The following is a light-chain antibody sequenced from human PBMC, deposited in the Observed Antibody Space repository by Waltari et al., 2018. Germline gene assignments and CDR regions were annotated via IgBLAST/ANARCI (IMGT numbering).Light chain of an antibody. V-gene: IGLV2-14*03. CDR1: SSDIGTYNY. CDR3: DSKSSSSPHV. CDR2: DVS. J-gene: IGLJ1*01. Sequence: QSALTQPASVSGSPGQSITVSCTGTSSDIGTYNYVSWYQQHPGKAPKLMIYDVSSRPSGVSNRFAGSKSGNTASLTISGLQAEDEADYYCDSKSSSSPHVFGTGTKFTVL.